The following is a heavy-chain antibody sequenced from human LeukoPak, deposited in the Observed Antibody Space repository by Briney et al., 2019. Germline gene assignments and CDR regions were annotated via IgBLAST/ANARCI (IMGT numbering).Heavy chain of an antibody. V-gene: IGHV1-18*04. CDR3: ARDGRGVAGDAEYFQH. CDR2: ISAYNGNT. CDR1: GYTFTIYG. Sequence: WASVKVSCKASGYTFTIYGISWVRQAPGQGLEWMGWISAYNGNTNYAQNLQGRVTMTTDTSTSTAYMELRSLRSDDTAVYYCARDGRGVAGDAEYFQHWGQGTLVTVSS. J-gene: IGHJ1*01. D-gene: IGHD6-19*01.